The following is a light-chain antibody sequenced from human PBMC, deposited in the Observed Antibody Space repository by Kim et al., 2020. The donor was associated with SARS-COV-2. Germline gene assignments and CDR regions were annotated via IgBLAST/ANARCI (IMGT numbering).Light chain of an antibody. J-gene: IGLJ1*01. CDR1: SSDVGSYKL. CDR3: CSYVGGSRFV. V-gene: IGLV2-23*02. CDR2: DVI. Sequence: GQSITVSCTGTSSDVGSYKLVSWYRQDPGKAPKLMIYDVIERPSGVSDRFSGSKSDNTASLTISGLQAEDEADYYCCSYVGGSRFVFGTGTKVTVL.